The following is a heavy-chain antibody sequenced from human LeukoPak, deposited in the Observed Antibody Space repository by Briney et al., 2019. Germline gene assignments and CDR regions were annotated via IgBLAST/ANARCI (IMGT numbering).Heavy chain of an antibody. Sequence: SETLSLTCTVSGGSIRSYYWSWIRQPPGKGLEWIGYIYYSGSTNYNPSLRSRVTISVDTSKKQFSLKLSSMTAADTAVYYCATGQAADYFDYRGQGTLVTVFS. D-gene: IGHD6-13*01. V-gene: IGHV4-59*01. CDR2: IYYSGST. CDR1: GGSIRSYY. J-gene: IGHJ4*02. CDR3: ATGQAADYFDY.